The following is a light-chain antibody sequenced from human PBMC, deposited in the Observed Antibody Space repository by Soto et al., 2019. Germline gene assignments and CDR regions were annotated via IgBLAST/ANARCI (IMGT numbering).Light chain of an antibody. Sequence: VLTHSPGTLTLSPGERSTLSCRASQSVSISYLAWYQQRPGQAPRLLIYGASSRATGIPDRFSGSGSGTEFTLTISSLQPDDFATYYCQHYNSYSEAFGQGTKVDIK. CDR3: QHYNSYSEA. CDR2: GAS. V-gene: IGKV3-20*01. CDR1: QSVSISY. J-gene: IGKJ1*01.